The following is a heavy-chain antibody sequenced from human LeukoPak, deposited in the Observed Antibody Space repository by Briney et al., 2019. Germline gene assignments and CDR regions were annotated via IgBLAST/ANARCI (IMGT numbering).Heavy chain of an antibody. CDR2: IYYSGST. CDR1: GGSISSSRYY. Sequence: PSETLSLTCTVSGGSISSSRYYWSWIRQHPGKGLEWIGYIYYSGSTYYNPSLKSRVTISVDTSKNQFSLKLSSVTAADTAVYYCARATLRNWFDPWGQGTLVTVSS. D-gene: IGHD4-17*01. V-gene: IGHV4-31*03. J-gene: IGHJ5*02. CDR3: ARATLRNWFDP.